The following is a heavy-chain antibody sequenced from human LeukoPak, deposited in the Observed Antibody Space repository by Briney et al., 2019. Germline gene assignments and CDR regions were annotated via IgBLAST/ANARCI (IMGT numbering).Heavy chain of an antibody. Sequence: SETLSLTCAVYGGSSSGYYWSWIRQPPGKGLEWIGEINHSGSTNYNPSPKSRVTISVDTSKNQFSLKLSSVTAADTAVYYCARAPNYGPFDPWGQGTLVTVSS. CDR1: GGSSSGYY. CDR2: INHSGST. D-gene: IGHD4-17*01. V-gene: IGHV4-34*01. CDR3: ARAPNYGPFDP. J-gene: IGHJ5*02.